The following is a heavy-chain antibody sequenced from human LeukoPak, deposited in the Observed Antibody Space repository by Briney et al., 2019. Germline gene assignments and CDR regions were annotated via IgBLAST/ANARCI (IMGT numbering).Heavy chain of an antibody. Sequence: GGSLRLSCAASGFTFSSYSMNWVRQAPGKGLEWVSYISSSSSTIYYADSVKGRFTISRDNAKNSLYLQMNSLRAEDTAVYYCAKQDKSDYWGQGTLVTVSS. CDR2: ISSSSSTI. CDR1: GFTFSSYS. J-gene: IGHJ4*02. V-gene: IGHV3-48*01. CDR3: AKQDKSDY.